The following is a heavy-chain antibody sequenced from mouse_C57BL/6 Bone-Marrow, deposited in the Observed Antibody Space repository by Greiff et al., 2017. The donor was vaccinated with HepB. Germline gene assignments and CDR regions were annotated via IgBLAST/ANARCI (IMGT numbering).Heavy chain of an antibody. D-gene: IGHD1-1*01. J-gene: IGHJ4*01. CDR3: AREGTTVVAHYAMDY. CDR1: GYSITSGYY. V-gene: IGHV3-6*01. CDR2: ISYDGSN. Sequence: VQLKESGPGLVKPSQSLSLTCSVTGYSITSGYYWNWIRQFPGNKLEWMGYISYDGSNNYNPSLKNRISITRDTSKNQFFLKLNSVTTEDTATYYCAREGTTVVAHYAMDYWGQGTSVTVSS.